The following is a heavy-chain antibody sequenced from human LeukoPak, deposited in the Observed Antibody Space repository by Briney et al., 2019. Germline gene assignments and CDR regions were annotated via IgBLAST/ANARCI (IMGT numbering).Heavy chain of an antibody. Sequence: SETLSLTCTVSGASISSTTYYWGWIRQPPRKGLEWIASIYYSGSTNYNPSLKSRVTMSVDTSKNQFSLKLSSVTAADTAVYYCARDEGLWFGEFYFDYWGQGTLVTVSS. D-gene: IGHD3-10*01. CDR3: ARDEGLWFGEFYFDY. CDR1: GASISSTTYY. V-gene: IGHV4-39*07. CDR2: IYYSGST. J-gene: IGHJ4*02.